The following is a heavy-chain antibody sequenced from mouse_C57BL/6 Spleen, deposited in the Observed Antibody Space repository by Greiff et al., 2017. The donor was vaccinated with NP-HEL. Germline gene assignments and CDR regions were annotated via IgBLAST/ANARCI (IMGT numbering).Heavy chain of an antibody. D-gene: IGHD2-3*01. CDR3: ARGRNDGYYYAMDY. V-gene: IGHV1-72*01. CDR1: GYTFTSYW. Sequence: QVHVKQSGAELVKPGASVKLSCKASGYTFTSYWMHWVKQRPGRGLEWIGRIDPNSGGTKYNEKFKSKATLTVDKPSSTAYMQLSSLTSEDSAVYYCARGRNDGYYYAMDYWGQGTLVTVSS. J-gene: IGHJ4*01. CDR2: IDPNSGGT.